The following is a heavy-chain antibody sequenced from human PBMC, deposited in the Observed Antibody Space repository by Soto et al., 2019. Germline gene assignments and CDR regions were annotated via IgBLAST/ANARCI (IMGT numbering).Heavy chain of an antibody. J-gene: IGHJ5*02. V-gene: IGHV4-30-2*01. D-gene: IGHD6-19*01. CDR3: ARARSVAGTKGWFDP. Sequence: PSDTLSLTCAVSGGSISSGGYSWSWIRQPPGKGLEWIGYIYHSVSTYYNPSLKSRVTISVDRSKNQFSLKLSSVTAAETAVYYCARARSVAGTKGWFDPWGQGTLVTVSS. CDR2: IYHSVST. CDR1: GGSISSGGYS.